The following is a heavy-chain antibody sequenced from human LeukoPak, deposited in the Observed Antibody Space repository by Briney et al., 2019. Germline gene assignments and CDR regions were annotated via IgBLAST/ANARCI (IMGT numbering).Heavy chain of an antibody. J-gene: IGHJ4*02. CDR2: IKPSGGST. CDR1: GYTFTSHF. V-gene: IGHV1-46*01. D-gene: IGHD3-3*02. Sequence: ASVKVSCKASGYTFTSHFMHGVGQAAGQGLAGIGIIKPSGGSTNYAQKFQGTATMTRDTSTSTVYMELSSLRSEDTAVYYCARDIFGVPTVDYGGQGTLLTVPS. CDR3: ARDIFGVPTVDY.